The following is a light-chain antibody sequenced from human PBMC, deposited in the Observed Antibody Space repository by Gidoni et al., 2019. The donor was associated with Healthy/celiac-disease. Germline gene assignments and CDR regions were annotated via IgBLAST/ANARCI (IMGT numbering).Light chain of an antibody. CDR3: QQYGSSPT. CDR1: QSVSSSY. V-gene: IGKV3-20*01. CDR2: GAS. Sequence: EIVLTQSPGTLSLSPGERATLSCRASQSVSSSYLAWYQRKPGQAPRLLIYGASSRATGIPDRFSGSGSGTDFTLTISRLEPEDFAVYYCQQYGSSPTFXPXTKVDIK. J-gene: IGKJ3*01.